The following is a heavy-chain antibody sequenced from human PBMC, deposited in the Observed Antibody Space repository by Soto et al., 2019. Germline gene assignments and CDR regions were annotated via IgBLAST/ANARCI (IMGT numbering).Heavy chain of an antibody. CDR3: AKDKVVVTAPYYGMDV. D-gene: IGHD3-22*01. J-gene: IGHJ6*02. CDR2: ISGSGANT. V-gene: IGHV3-23*01. Sequence: GGSLRLSCAASGFTFSNYAMSWVRQAPGKGLEWVSAISGSGANTYYADSVKGRFTISRDNSKNTLYLQMNSLRAEDTALYYCAKDKVVVTAPYYGMDVWGQGTTVTVSS. CDR1: GFTFSNYA.